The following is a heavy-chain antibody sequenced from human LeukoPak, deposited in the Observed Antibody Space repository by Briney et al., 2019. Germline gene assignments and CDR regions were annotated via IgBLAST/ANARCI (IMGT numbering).Heavy chain of an antibody. Sequence: GGSLRLSCAASGFTFSSYAMHWVRQAPGKGLEWVAVISYDGSNKYYADSVKGRFTISRDNAKNTLYLQMNSLRAEDTAVYYCARDSYYYDSSENWFDPWGQGTLVTVSS. V-gene: IGHV3-30*04. CDR1: GFTFSSYA. D-gene: IGHD3-22*01. CDR3: ARDSYYYDSSENWFDP. CDR2: ISYDGSNK. J-gene: IGHJ5*02.